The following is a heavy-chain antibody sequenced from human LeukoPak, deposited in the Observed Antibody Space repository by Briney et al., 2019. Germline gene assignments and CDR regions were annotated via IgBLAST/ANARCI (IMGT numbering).Heavy chain of an antibody. V-gene: IGHV4-59*08. CDR1: GVSISGYY. J-gene: IGHJ5*02. CDR2: IYYSGST. CDR3: ARHGAEYSSSFWFDP. D-gene: IGHD6-13*01. Sequence: ETLSLTCTVSGVSISGYYWSWIRQPPGKGLEWIGYIYYSGSTNYNSSLKSRVTISADTSKNQFSLKLSSVTAADTAVYYCARHGAEYSSSFWFDPWGQGTLVTVSS.